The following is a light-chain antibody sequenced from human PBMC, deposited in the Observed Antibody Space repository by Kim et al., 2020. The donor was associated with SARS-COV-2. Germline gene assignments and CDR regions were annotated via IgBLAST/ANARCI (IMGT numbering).Light chain of an antibody. J-gene: IGKJ1*01. CDR2: TVS. CDR1: QDITTD. V-gene: IGKV1-6*02. Sequence: ASVGDRVTISSRASQDITTDLGWYQQKPGKAPKVLIYTVSTLQSGVPSRFSGSGSGTDFTLTISSLQPEDFATYYCLQDYSYPLTFGQGTKVDIK. CDR3: LQDYSYPLT.